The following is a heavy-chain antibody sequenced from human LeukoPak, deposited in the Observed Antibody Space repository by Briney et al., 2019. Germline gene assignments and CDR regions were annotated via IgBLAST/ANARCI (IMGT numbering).Heavy chain of an antibody. V-gene: IGHV3-23*01. J-gene: IGHJ4*02. Sequence: PGGSLSLSCAASGFTLSSHAMSWVRQAPGKGLEWVSGISGSAGSTVYADSVKGRSTISRDNSKNTLYLQMNSLRAEDTAVYYCGKDLGSNGNYLDRVDYWGQGTLVTVSS. CDR1: GFTLSSHA. D-gene: IGHD3-22*01. CDR2: ISGSAGST. CDR3: GKDLGSNGNYLDRVDY.